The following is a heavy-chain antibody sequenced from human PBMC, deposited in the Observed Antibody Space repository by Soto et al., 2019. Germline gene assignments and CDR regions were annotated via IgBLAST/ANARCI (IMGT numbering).Heavy chain of an antibody. CDR3: AKAAGVYTSSSGNDF. CDR1: GFTFSSYA. V-gene: IGHV3-23*01. CDR2: ITGSGAST. J-gene: IGHJ4*02. D-gene: IGHD6-6*01. Sequence: GGSLRLSCAASGFTFSSYAISWVRQAPGKGLQWVSTITGSGASTYYADSVKGRFTISRDNSANTLYLQMNSLRAEDTAFYFCAKAAGVYTSSSGNDFWGQGTLVTVSS.